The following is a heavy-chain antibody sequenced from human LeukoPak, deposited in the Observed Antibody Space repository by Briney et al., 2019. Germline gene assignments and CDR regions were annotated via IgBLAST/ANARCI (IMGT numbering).Heavy chain of an antibody. Sequence: GRSLRLSCAASGFTFSSYVMHWVRQAPGKGLEWVAVISYDGSNKYYADSVKGRFTISRDNSKNTLYLQMNSLRAEDTAVYYCAAIGYSSGWSPGWGQGTLVTVSS. CDR3: AAIGYSSGWSPG. V-gene: IGHV3-30*03. CDR1: GFTFSSYV. D-gene: IGHD6-19*01. J-gene: IGHJ4*02. CDR2: ISYDGSNK.